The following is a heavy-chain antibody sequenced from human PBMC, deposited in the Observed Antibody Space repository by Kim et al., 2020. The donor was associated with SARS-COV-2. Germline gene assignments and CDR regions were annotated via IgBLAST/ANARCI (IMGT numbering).Heavy chain of an antibody. CDR1: GGSISGYH. J-gene: IGHJ4*02. V-gene: IGHV4-59*01. CDR3: ARGMYDYVWGSYRFVY. CDR2: IYYSGNT. D-gene: IGHD3-16*02. Sequence: SETLSLTCTVSGGSISGYHWSWIRQSPGRGLEWIGYIYYSGNTNYRPSLKSRVTISIDTSKNQFSLKLRSVTAADTAVYYCARGMYDYVWGSYRFVYWGQGTLVTVSS.